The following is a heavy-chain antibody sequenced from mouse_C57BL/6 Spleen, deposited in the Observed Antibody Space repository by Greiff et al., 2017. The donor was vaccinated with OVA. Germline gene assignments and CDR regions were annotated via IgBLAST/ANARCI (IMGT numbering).Heavy chain of an antibody. V-gene: IGHV5-4*01. Sequence: DVHLVESGGGLVKPGGSLKLSCAASGFTFSSYAMSWVRQTPEKRLEWVATISDGGSYTYYPDNVKGRFTISRDNAKNNLYLQMSHLKSEDTAMYYCARDITTWGYWGQGTTLTVSS. D-gene: IGHD1-1*01. J-gene: IGHJ2*01. CDR2: ISDGGSYT. CDR3: ARDITTWGY. CDR1: GFTFSSYA.